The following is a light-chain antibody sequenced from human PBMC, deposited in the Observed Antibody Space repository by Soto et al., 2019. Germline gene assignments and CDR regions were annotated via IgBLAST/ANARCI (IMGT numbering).Light chain of an antibody. CDR1: QSVSSSY. V-gene: IGKV3D-20*02. CDR2: GAS. J-gene: IGKJ5*01. Sequence: IVLTQSPSTLSLSPGERASLSCRASQSVSSSYLAWYQQKPGQAPRLLIYGASSRATGIPDRFSGSGSGTDFTLTISSLEPEDFAGYYCQQTSNWPPEITFGQGTRLEIK. CDR3: QQTSNWPPEIT.